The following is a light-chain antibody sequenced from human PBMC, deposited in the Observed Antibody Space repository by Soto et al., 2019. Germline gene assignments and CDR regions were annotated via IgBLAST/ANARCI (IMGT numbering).Light chain of an antibody. Sequence: EIVLTQSPGTLSLSPGERATLSCRASQSVSSSSLAWYQQKPGQAPRLLIYGASSRATGIPDRFSGSGSATDFTLTISGLEPEDYAVYYCQQYGSSPYTFGQGTKLEIK. CDR3: QQYGSSPYT. CDR1: QSVSSSS. V-gene: IGKV3-20*01. J-gene: IGKJ2*01. CDR2: GAS.